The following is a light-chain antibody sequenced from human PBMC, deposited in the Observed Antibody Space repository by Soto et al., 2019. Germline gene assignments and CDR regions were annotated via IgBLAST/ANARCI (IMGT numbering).Light chain of an antibody. CDR2: GAS. V-gene: IGKV3-20*01. Sequence: PGERATLSCRASQSLRSGDLACYQQIPGQAPGLLTNGASSRATGIPDGFSGSGSGTDFNLTVSRLAPEDFAVYYCHQYGTSPRTFGQGTKVDI. CDR1: QSLRSGD. J-gene: IGKJ1*01. CDR3: HQYGTSPRT.